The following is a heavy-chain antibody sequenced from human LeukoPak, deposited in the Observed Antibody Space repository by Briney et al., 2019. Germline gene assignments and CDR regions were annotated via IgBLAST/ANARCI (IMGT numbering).Heavy chain of an antibody. Sequence: PGGSLRLSCAASGFTFSSYWMSWVRQAPGKGLEWVSFIYSDNTHYSDSVKGRFTISRDNSKNTLYLQMNSLRAEDTAVYYCARRAGAYSHPYDYWGQGILVTVSS. D-gene: IGHD4/OR15-4a*01. J-gene: IGHJ4*02. CDR3: ARRAGAYSHPYDY. CDR1: GFTFSSYW. V-gene: IGHV3-53*01. CDR2: IYSDNT.